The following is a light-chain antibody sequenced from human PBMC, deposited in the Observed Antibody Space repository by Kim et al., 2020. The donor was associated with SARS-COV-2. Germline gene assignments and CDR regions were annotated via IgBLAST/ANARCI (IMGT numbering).Light chain of an antibody. CDR3: CSYAGSYTLV. J-gene: IGLJ3*02. V-gene: IGLV2-11*01. CDR2: DVG. CDR1: SSDVGGSNY. Sequence: GQSVTISCTRTSSDVGGSNYVSWYQQHPGKAPKLMIYDVGKRPSGVPDRFSGSKSGNTASLTISGLQAEDEADYYCCSYAGSYTLVFGGGTQLTVL.